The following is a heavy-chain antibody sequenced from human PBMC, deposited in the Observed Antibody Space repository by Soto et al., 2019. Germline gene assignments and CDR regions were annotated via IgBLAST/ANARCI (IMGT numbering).Heavy chain of an antibody. CDR2: INHSGST. V-gene: IGHV4-34*01. Sequence: SETLSLTCAVNGGSFSGYYWNWIRQPPGKGLEWIGEINHSGSTNYNPSLKSRVTISIDTSKNQFSLNLNSVTAADTAVYYCARGHGYSSSWYYWGQGTLVTVYS. CDR1: GGSFSGYY. J-gene: IGHJ4*02. D-gene: IGHD6-13*01. CDR3: ARGHGYSSSWYY.